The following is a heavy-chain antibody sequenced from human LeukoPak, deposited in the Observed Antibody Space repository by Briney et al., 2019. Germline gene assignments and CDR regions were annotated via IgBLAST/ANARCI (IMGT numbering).Heavy chain of an antibody. CDR2: ISSSNSFI. V-gene: IGHV3-21*01. D-gene: IGHD5-12*01. J-gene: IGHJ4*02. CDR1: GFTFSIYT. CDR3: ARGGGYDPFDY. Sequence: GRSLRLSCAASGFTFSIYTMNWVRQAPGKGLEWVSSISSSNSFIYYADSVKGRFTISRGNAKNSLYLQMNSLRAEDTAVYYCARGGGYDPFDYWGQGTLVTVSS.